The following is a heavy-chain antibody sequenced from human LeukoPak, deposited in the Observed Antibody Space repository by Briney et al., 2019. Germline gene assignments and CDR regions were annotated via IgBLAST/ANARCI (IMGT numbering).Heavy chain of an antibody. CDR1: GYSFTSYG. Sequence: ASVKVSCKASGYSFTSYGISWVRQAPGQGLEWMGWISAYNGNTNYAQEFQGRVTMTTDTSTSTAYMELRSLRSDDTAVYYCASAREPVECDYWGQGTLVTVSS. CDR2: ISAYNGNT. CDR3: ASAREPVECDY. J-gene: IGHJ4*02. D-gene: IGHD1-14*01. V-gene: IGHV1-18*01.